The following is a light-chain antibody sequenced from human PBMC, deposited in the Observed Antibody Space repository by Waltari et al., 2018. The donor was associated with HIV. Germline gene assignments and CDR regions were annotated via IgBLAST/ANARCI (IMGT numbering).Light chain of an antibody. CDR2: SAS. CDR3: QQYHTYPGT. Sequence: AVWMTQSPPSFSASTGDRVTITCRASQDIGNCLACYQQKPGNAPILLVHSASPLQDEVASRFYGKVSEAEFTLTISCLQSEDFGAYYCQQYHTYPGTFGQGTRLDMK. J-gene: IGKJ5*01. V-gene: IGKV1-8*01. CDR1: QDIGNC.